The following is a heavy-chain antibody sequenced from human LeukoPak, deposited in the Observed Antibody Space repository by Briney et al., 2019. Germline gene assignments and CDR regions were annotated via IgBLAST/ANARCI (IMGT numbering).Heavy chain of an antibody. CDR1: GGSITSDSYY. V-gene: IGHV4-31*11. J-gene: IGHJ3*02. Sequence: PPETLSLTCAVSGGSITSDSYYWSWIRQHPGKGLEWIGYIYYTGAPDYSPSLKSRVIISLDTSKNQFSLNLSSVTAADTAVYYCSRDATYFYDRSGYYYPYDAFDIWGQGTMVTVSS. CDR3: SRDATYFYDRSGYYYPYDAFDI. CDR2: IYYTGAP. D-gene: IGHD3-22*01.